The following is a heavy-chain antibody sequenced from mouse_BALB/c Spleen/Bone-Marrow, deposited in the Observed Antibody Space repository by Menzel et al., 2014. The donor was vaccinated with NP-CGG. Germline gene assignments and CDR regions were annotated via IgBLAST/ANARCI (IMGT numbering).Heavy chain of an antibody. J-gene: IGHJ2*01. Sequence: QVQLQQPGAELVRPGVSVKISCKGSGYTFTDYAMHWVKQSHAKSLEWIGVISTYYGDASYNQKFKGKATMTVDKSSSKAYMEPARLTSEESAIYFRAREGNGNLDYWGQGTPLTVSS. CDR3: AREGNGNLDY. CDR2: ISTYYGDA. V-gene: IGHV1S137*01. CDR1: GYTFTDYA. D-gene: IGHD2-1*01.